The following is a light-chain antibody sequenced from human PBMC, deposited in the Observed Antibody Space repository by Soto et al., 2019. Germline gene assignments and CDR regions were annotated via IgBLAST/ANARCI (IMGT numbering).Light chain of an antibody. V-gene: IGKV3-15*01. Sequence: ILMAQSPATLSVSPGERATLSFRASQSVSSNLAWYQHKPGQAPRLLIYAASTRATGIPARFSGSGSGTDFTLTISRLEPEDFAVYYCQQYDTLPTFGQGTKVDI. CDR2: AAS. CDR1: QSVSSN. CDR3: QQYDTLPT. J-gene: IGKJ1*01.